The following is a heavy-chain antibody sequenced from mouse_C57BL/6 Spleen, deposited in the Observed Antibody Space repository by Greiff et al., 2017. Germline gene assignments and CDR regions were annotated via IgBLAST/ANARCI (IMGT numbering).Heavy chain of an antibody. CDR2: IDPETGGT. CDR3: TRSEEGGNYWFAY. Sequence: QVQLQQSGAELVRPGASVTLSCKASGYTFTDYEMHWVKQTPVHGLEWIGAIDPETGGTAYNQKFKGKAILTADKSSSTAYMELRSLTSEDSAVYYCTRSEEGGNYWFAYWGQGTLVTVSA. D-gene: IGHD2-1*01. J-gene: IGHJ3*01. V-gene: IGHV1-15*01. CDR1: GYTFTDYE.